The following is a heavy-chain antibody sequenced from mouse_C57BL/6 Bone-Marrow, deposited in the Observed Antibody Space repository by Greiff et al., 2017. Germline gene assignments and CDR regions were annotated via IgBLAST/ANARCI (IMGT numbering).Heavy chain of an antibody. V-gene: IGHV5-4*03. CDR1: GFTFSSYA. D-gene: IGHD1-1*01. Sequence: EVKLVESGGGLVKPGGSLKLSCAASGFTFSSYAMSWVRQTPEKRLEWVATISDGGSYTYYPDNVKGRFTISRDNAKNNLYLQMSHLKSEDTAMYYCARGGYYYGSSFYYAMDYWGQGTSVTVSS. CDR3: ARGGYYYGSSFYYAMDY. CDR2: ISDGGSYT. J-gene: IGHJ4*01.